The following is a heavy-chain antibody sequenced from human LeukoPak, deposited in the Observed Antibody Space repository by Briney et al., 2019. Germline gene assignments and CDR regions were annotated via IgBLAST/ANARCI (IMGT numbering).Heavy chain of an antibody. CDR1: GGSISSSSYY. D-gene: IGHD2-21*02. J-gene: IGHJ3*02. CDR3: AREVSVTDASDAFDI. V-gene: IGHV4-39*07. CDR2: IYYSGST. Sequence: SETLSLTCTVSGGSISSSSYYWGWIRQPPGKGLEWIGSIYYSGSTYYNPSLKSRVTISVDTSKNQFSLKLSSVTAADTAVYYCAREVSVTDASDAFDIWGQGTMVTVSS.